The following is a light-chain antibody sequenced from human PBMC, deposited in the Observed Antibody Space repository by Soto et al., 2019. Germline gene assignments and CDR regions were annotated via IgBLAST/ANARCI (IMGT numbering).Light chain of an antibody. CDR3: SSFTSKSTLI. CDR2: ANS. V-gene: IGLV1-40*01. Sequence: QSVLTQPPSVSGAPGQRVTISCTGSSSNIGAGFDVHWYQQLPGTAPKLLMYANSRRPSGVPDRFSGSRSGTSASLAITGLQAEDEAHYYCSSFTSKSTLIFGGGTKVTVL. CDR1: SSNIGAGFD. J-gene: IGLJ2*01.